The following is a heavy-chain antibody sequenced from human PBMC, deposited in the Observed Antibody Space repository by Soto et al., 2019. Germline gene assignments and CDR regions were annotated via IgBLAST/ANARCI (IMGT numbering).Heavy chain of an antibody. D-gene: IGHD3-10*02. CDR3: ARGRASLLMFGELSQVDAFEI. CDR1: GGSISGGGYS. CDR2: IYHSGST. V-gene: IGHV4-30-2*01. Sequence: PSETLSLTCAVSGGSISGGGYSWSWIRQPPGKGLEWIGYIYHSGSTYYNPSLKSRVTISVDRFKNQFSLKMSSVTAADTAVYYCARGRASLLMFGELSQVDAFEIWPQGTREIVS. J-gene: IGHJ3*02.